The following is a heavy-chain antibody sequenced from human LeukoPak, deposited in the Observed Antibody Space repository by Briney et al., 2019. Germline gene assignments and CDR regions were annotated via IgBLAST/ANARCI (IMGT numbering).Heavy chain of an antibody. CDR1: GFTFSSYA. Sequence: GGSLRLSCAASGFTFSSYAMSWVRQAPGKGLEWVPAISSSSTYINYADSVKGRFTISRDNARSSLYLQMNSLRAEDTAVYYCAKVGTGNEYGSGDFDYWGQGTLVTVSP. CDR2: ISSSSTYI. V-gene: IGHV3-21*01. J-gene: IGHJ4*02. D-gene: IGHD3-10*01. CDR3: AKVGTGNEYGSGDFDY.